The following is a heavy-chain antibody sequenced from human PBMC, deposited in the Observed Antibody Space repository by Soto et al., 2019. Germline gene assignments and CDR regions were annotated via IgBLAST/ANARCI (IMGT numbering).Heavy chain of an antibody. D-gene: IGHD5-12*01. J-gene: IGHJ3*02. CDR3: AKSKWLRLVPTPGVDAFDI. CDR1: GFTFDDYA. V-gene: IGHV3-9*01. CDR2: ISWNSGSI. Sequence: EVQLVESGGGLVQPGRSLRLSCAASGFTFDDYAMHWVRQAPGKGLEWVSGISWNSGSIGYADSVKGRFTISGDNAKSSLYLQMNSLRAEDTALYYCAKSKWLRLVPTPGVDAFDIWGQGTMVTVSS.